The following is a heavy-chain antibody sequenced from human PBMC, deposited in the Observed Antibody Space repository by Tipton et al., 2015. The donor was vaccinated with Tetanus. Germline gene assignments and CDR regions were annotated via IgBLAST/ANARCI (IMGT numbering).Heavy chain of an antibody. CDR2: SWYDGTDK. V-gene: IGHV3-33*01. J-gene: IGHJ4*02. D-gene: IGHD2-15*01. CDR3: AREAGCSGGSCFSGDFDN. Sequence: FLRLSCAASGFIFSSYGIHWVRQAPGKGLEWVAVSWYDGTDKYYADSVKGRFTISRDNSKNTLYLQMNSLRAEDTAVYYCAREAGCSGGSCFSGDFDNWGRGTQVTVSS. CDR1: GFIFSSYG.